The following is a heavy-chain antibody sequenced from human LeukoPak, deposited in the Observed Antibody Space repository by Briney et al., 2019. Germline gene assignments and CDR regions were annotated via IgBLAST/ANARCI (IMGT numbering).Heavy chain of an antibody. Sequence: GGSLRLSCVASGFTFSTYDMNWVRQAPGKGLEWVSAITSTSNHIYYADSVKGRFTISRDNAKNSLYLQMNSLRAEDTAVYYCARLRGYCSSTSCYVAFDIWGQGTMVTVSS. J-gene: IGHJ3*02. V-gene: IGHV3-21*01. CDR3: ARLRGYCSSTSCYVAFDI. D-gene: IGHD2-2*01. CDR2: ITSTSNHI. CDR1: GFTFSTYD.